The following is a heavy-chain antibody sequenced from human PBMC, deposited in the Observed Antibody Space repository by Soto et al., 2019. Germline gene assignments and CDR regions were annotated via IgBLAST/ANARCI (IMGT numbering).Heavy chain of an antibody. D-gene: IGHD6-13*01. CDR2: ISRSSSNI. CDR3: ARELKVAAAGTGYYYYGMDV. Sequence: EVQLVESGGGLVKPGGSLRLSCAASGFNFSSYSMNWVREAPGKGLEWVSSISRSSSNIYYVDSVKGRFTISRDNAKNSLYLQMNSLRAEDTAVYYCARELKVAAAGTGYYYYGMDVWGQGTTVTVSS. J-gene: IGHJ6*02. CDR1: GFNFSSYS. V-gene: IGHV3-21*01.